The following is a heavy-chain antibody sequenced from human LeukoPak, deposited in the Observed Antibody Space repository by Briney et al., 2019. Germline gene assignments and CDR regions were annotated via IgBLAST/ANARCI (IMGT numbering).Heavy chain of an antibody. CDR3: ARDKSTYYDFWSGYFRGSDP. Sequence: PGGSLRLSCAASGFTFSSYWMSWVRQAPGKGLEWVANIKQDGSEKYYVDSVKGRFTISRDNAKNSLYLQMNSLRAEDTAVYYCARDKSTYYDFWSGYFRGSDPWGQGTLVTVSS. D-gene: IGHD3-3*01. CDR1: GFTFSSYW. V-gene: IGHV3-7*01. CDR2: IKQDGSEK. J-gene: IGHJ5*02.